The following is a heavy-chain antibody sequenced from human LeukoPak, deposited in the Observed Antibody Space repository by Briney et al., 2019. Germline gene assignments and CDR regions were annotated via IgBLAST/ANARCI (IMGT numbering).Heavy chain of an antibody. CDR3: ARGGSDYDYVWGSYSHDY. CDR2: IYYSGST. D-gene: IGHD3-16*01. CDR1: GGSISSYY. V-gene: IGHV4-39*02. Sequence: SETLSLTCTVSGGSISSYYWGWIRQPPGKGLEWIGSIYYSGSTYYNPSLKSRVTISVDTSKNHFSLKLSSVTAADTAVYYCARGGSDYDYVWGSYSHDYWGQGTLVTVSS. J-gene: IGHJ4*02.